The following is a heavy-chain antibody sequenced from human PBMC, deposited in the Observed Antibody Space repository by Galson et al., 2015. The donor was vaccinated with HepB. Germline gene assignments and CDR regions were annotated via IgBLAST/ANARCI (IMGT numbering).Heavy chain of an antibody. D-gene: IGHD3-9*01. J-gene: IGHJ6*02. CDR1: GFIFSNFA. CDR2: ISGRDAAT. Sequence: SLRLSCAGSGFIFSNFAMSWVRQAPGKGLEWVSGISGRDAATVYADSVKGRFTVSRDTSNNTLYLQMNSLRAEDTATYYCAKYILRYFDYGMDVWGQGTTVTVSS. V-gene: IGHV3-23*01. CDR3: AKYILRYFDYGMDV.